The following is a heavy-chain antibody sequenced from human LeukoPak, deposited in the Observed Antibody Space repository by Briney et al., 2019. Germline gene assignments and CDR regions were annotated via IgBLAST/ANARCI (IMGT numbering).Heavy chain of an antibody. CDR2: IKSITDGGTT. CDR1: GFTFINAW. V-gene: IGHV3-15*01. J-gene: IGHJ6*03. D-gene: IGHD1-1*01. CDR3: TTGKDFYNYYFYYYMDV. Sequence: PGGSLRLSCAASGFTFINAWMTWVCRAPGKGLEWVGHIKSITDGGTTDFAAPVKGRFTISRDDLKNTLYLQMNNLKTEDTAVYFCTTGKDFYNYYFYYYMDVWGKGTTVTVSS.